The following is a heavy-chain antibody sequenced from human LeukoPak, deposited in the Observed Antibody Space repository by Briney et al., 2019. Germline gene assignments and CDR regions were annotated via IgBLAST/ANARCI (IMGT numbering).Heavy chain of an antibody. J-gene: IGHJ3*02. CDR2: IYYSGST. CDR1: GGSISSSSYY. Sequence: PSETLSLTCTVSGGSISSSSYYWGWIRQPPGKGLEWIGSIYYSGSTYYNPSLKSRVTISVDTPKNQFSLKLSSVTAADTAVYYCARSMITFGGVIVPDAFDIWGQGTMVTVSS. V-gene: IGHV4-39*07. CDR3: ARSMITFGGVIVPDAFDI. D-gene: IGHD3-16*02.